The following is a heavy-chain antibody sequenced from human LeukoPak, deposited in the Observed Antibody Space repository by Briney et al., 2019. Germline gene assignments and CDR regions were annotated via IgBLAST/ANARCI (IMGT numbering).Heavy chain of an antibody. J-gene: IGHJ6*02. CDR1: GDSISSYY. CDR3: ARDSAIAAAGTSIAGYYGMDV. D-gene: IGHD6-13*01. Sequence: SETLSLTCTVSGDSISSYYWSWIRQPPGKGLEWIGYIYYSGSTYYNPSLKSRVTISVDTSKNQFSLKLSSVTAADTAVYYCARDSAIAAAGTSIAGYYGMDVWGQGTTVTVSS. CDR2: IYYSGST. V-gene: IGHV4-59*12.